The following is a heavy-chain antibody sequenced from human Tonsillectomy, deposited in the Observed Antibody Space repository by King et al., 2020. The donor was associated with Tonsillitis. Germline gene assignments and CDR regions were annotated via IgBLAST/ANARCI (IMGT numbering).Heavy chain of an antibody. CDR1: GYTFIDYY. D-gene: IGHD2-2*01. V-gene: IGHV1-2*02. CDR2: INPKTGVT. CDR3: ASQFCTTTSCHVDY. J-gene: IGHJ4*02. Sequence: VQLVESGAEVRKPGASVKVSCTVSGYTFIDYYIHWVRQAPGQGLEWMGWINPKTGVTNSAQRFPGRVTLTRDSSISTAYMQLTSLRSDDTALYYCASQFCTTTSCHVDYWGQGTLVTVSS.